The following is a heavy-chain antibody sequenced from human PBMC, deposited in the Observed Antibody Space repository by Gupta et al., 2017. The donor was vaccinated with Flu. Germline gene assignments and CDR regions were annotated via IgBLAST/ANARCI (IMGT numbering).Heavy chain of an antibody. CDR1: GFTFSSHS. Sequence: EVQLVESGGGLVKPGGSLRLSCAASGFTFSSHSMNWVRQAPGKGLEWVSSISSSSTYIYYADSVKGRFTISRDNARNSLYLQMNSLRAEDTAVYYCARDRTGEWTTLDYWGQGTLVTVSS. D-gene: IGHD3-10*01. CDR2: ISSSSTYI. V-gene: IGHV3-21*01. CDR3: ARDRTGEWTTLDY. J-gene: IGHJ4*02.